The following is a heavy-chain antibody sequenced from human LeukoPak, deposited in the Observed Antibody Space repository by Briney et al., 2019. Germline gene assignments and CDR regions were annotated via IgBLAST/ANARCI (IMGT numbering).Heavy chain of an antibody. D-gene: IGHD6-19*01. Sequence: PGGSLRLSCAASGFTFSSYGMHWVRQAPGKGLEWVAVIWYDGYNKYYADPVKGRFTISRDNSKNTLYLQMNSLRPEDSAVYYCARDQMYTSDFGAPDYWGQGTLVTVSS. CDR2: IWYDGYNK. CDR3: ARDQMYTSDFGAPDY. CDR1: GFTFSSYG. J-gene: IGHJ4*02. V-gene: IGHV3-33*01.